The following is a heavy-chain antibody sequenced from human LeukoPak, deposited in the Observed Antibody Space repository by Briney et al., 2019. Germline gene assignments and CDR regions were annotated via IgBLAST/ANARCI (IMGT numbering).Heavy chain of an antibody. Sequence: GASVKVSCKASGYTFTDYYMYWVRQAPGQGLEWMGWINPNSGDTNFAQKFQVRVTMTRDTSISTAYMDLNRLRSDDTAVYYCARQVDSTMALPDYWGQGTLVTVSS. CDR1: GYTFTDYY. CDR2: INPNSGDT. V-gene: IGHV1-2*02. CDR3: ARQVDSTMALPDY. D-gene: IGHD3-10*01. J-gene: IGHJ4*02.